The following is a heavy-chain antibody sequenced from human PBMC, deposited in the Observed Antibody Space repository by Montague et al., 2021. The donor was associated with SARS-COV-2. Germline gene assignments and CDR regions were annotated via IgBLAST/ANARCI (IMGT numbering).Heavy chain of an antibody. CDR3: ARLWDFYGSGSYKNSWFDP. V-gene: IGHV4-39*02. J-gene: IGHJ5*02. CDR1: AGSISTNSYY. Sequence: SETLSLTCTVSAGSISTNSYYWAWIRQPPGKGLEWIGSISYSGSTYFNPSLGSRLTMSVDTSKNHFSLKLSSVTAADTAVYYCARLWDFYGSGSYKNSWFDPWGQGTRVTVSS. CDR2: ISYSGST. D-gene: IGHD3-10*01.